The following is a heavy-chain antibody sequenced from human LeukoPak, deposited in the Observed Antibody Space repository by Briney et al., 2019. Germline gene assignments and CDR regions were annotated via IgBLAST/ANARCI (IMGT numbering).Heavy chain of an antibody. Sequence: GGSLRLSCAASGFTFSTYSMNWAREAPGKGLEWVSSISSSSSYIYYADSVKGRFTISRDNAKNSLYLQMNSLRDEDTAVYYCARILSSNWYLDYWGQGILVTVSS. V-gene: IGHV3-21*01. CDR2: ISSSSSYI. J-gene: IGHJ4*02. CDR1: GFTFSTYS. CDR3: ARILSSNWYLDY. D-gene: IGHD6-13*01.